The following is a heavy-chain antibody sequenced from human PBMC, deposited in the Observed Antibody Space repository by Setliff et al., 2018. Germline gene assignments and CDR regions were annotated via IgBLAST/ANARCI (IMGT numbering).Heavy chain of an antibody. V-gene: IGHV4-4*02. Sequence: SETLSLTCAVSGVSINSLSWWSWVRQSPGKGLEWIGEIYHDGNSNFNPSVHYSPSLKSRVTMSIDTSKNQFSLKLSSVTAADTAVYYCARCSRDGDNYVGSGLGPFDYWGQGSLVTVSS. CDR1: GVSINSLSW. CDR2: IYHDGNS. CDR3: ARCSRDGDNYVGSGLGPFDY. J-gene: IGHJ4*02. D-gene: IGHD5-12*01.